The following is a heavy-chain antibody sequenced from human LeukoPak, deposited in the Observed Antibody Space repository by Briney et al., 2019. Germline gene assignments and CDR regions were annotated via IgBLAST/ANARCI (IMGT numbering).Heavy chain of an antibody. CDR2: INSDGRIT. Sequence: QPGGSLRLSCVASGXTFSSYCMHWVRQVPGKGPVWVSRINSDGRITSYADSVKGRFTISRDNAKNTLYLQMNSLRAEDTAVYSCARVGVPQYAFDIWGQGTWVTVSS. V-gene: IGHV3-74*01. CDR1: GXTFSSYC. CDR3: ARVGVPQYAFDI. D-gene: IGHD2-2*01. J-gene: IGHJ3*02.